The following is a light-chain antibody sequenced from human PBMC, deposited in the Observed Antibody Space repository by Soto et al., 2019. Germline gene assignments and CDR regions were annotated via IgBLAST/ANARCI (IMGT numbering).Light chain of an antibody. CDR3: CSYAGSYNFFV. V-gene: IGLV2-11*01. CDR2: DVS. CDR1: SSDVGAYNY. Sequence: QSVLTQPRSVSGSPGQSVTISCTGSSSDVGAYNYVSRYQQQPGKAPKLMIYDVSIRPSGVTDRFSGSKSGNTASLTISGLQAEDDGDYYCCSYAGSYNFFVFGTGTKVTVL. J-gene: IGLJ1*01.